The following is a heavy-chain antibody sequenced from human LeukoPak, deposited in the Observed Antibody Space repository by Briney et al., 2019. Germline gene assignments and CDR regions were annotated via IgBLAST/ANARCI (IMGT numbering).Heavy chain of an antibody. CDR2: IYTSGST. J-gene: IGHJ5*02. Sequence: PSETLSLTCTVSGGSISSYYWSWIRQPAGKGLEWIGRIYTSGSTNYNPSLKSRVTMSVDTSKNQFSLKLSSVTAADTAVYYCARNRYYYGSGSYGVPNWFDPWGQGTLVTVSS. CDR3: ARNRYYYGSGSYGVPNWFDP. V-gene: IGHV4-4*07. CDR1: GGSISSYY. D-gene: IGHD3-10*01.